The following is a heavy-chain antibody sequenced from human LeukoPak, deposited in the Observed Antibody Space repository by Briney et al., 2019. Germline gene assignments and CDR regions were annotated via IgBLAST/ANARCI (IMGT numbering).Heavy chain of an antibody. CDR2: IQRDGGST. CDR1: GFTFSSYW. V-gene: IGHV3-74*01. D-gene: IGHD2/OR15-2a*01. J-gene: IGHJ3*01. Sequence: GGSLRLSCAVSGFTFSSYWMHGVRQAPGKGLVWVASIQRDGGSTWYAGTVRGRFTVSRDNAKNTGYLQLNSLRAEDTGVYFCASDEGSLTPHKRGFVMWGQGTMVTVSS. CDR3: ASDEGSLTPHKRGFVM.